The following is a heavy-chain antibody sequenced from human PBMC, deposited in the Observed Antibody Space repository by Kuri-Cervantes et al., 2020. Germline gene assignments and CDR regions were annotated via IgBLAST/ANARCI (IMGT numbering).Heavy chain of an antibody. CDR2: INPNSGGT. Sequence: ASVKVSCKASGYTFTGYYMHWVRQAPGQGLEWMGWINPNSGGTNYAQKFQGRVTMTRDTSISTAYMELSRLRSDDTAVYYCARDRSYYDFWSGYYNYYYGMDVWGQGTTGTVSS. D-gene: IGHD3-3*01. V-gene: IGHV1-2*02. CDR3: ARDRSYYDFWSGYYNYYYGMDV. CDR1: GYTFTGYY. J-gene: IGHJ6*02.